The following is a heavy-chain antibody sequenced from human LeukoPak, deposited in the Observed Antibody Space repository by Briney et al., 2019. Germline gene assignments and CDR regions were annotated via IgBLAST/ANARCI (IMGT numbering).Heavy chain of an antibody. V-gene: IGHV3-15*01. CDR1: GFTFSNAW. Sequence: PGGSLRLSCAASGFTFSNAWVSWVRQAPGKGLEWVGRIKSKTDGGTTDYAAPVKGRFTISRDDSKNTLYLQMNSLKTEDTAVYYCTTGELGYCSSTSCYSDYWGQGTLVTVSS. J-gene: IGHJ4*02. D-gene: IGHD2-2*01. CDR2: IKSKTDGGTT. CDR3: TTGELGYCSSTSCYSDY.